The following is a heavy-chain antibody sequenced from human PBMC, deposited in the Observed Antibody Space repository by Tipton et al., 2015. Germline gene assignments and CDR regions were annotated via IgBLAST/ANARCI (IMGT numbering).Heavy chain of an antibody. D-gene: IGHD2-2*01. Sequence: QLVQSGTEVKKPGASVKVSCKASGYTFTDYGISWVRQAPGQGLEWMGWISAYNGNTNYAQKLQGRVTMTTDTSTSTAYMELRSLRSDDTAVYYCARVGIVVVPAAPYYYALDVWGQGTTVTVSS. CDR1: GYTFTDYG. J-gene: IGHJ6*02. CDR3: ARVGIVVVPAAPYYYALDV. CDR2: ISAYNGNT. V-gene: IGHV1-18*01.